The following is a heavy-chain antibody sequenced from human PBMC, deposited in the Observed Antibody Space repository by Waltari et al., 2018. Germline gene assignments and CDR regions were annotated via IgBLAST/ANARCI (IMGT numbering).Heavy chain of an antibody. V-gene: IGHV3-7*01. CDR2: INQYGSDT. D-gene: IGHD3-10*01. J-gene: IGHJ4*02. CDR1: DLDATAYS. Sequence: QLVESGGGLVQPGGSLRRSCSASDLDATAYSMSWVRQAPGKGLEWVANINQYGSDTKYGDSVKGRFIISRDNAENSLYLQMNSLRADDTAVYYCARVWSGSPFFDFWGQGVLVSVSS. CDR3: ARVWSGSPFFDF.